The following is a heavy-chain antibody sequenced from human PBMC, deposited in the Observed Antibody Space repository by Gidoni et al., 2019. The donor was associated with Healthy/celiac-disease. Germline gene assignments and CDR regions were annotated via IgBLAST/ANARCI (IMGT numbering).Heavy chain of an antibody. CDR2: IKQDGSEK. J-gene: IGHJ6*02. V-gene: IGHV3-7*01. CDR1: VFTFSSYW. CDR3: ARDGHGMDV. Sequence: EVQLVESGGGLVQPGGSLRLSCAASVFTFSSYWMSWVRQAPGKGLEWVANIKQDGSEKYYVDSVKGRFTISRDNPKNSLYLQMNSLRAEDTAVYYCARDGHGMDVCGQGTTVTVSS.